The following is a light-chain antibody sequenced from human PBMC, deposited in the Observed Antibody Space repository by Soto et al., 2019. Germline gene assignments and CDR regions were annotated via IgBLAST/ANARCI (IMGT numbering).Light chain of an antibody. CDR1: QGISNA. CDR2: DAS. CDR3: QQCNYYPLT. V-gene: IGKV1D-13*01. Sequence: AIQLTQSPSSLSSSVGHRVTITCRARQGISNALAWYQQKPGKVPTLLIYDASSLERGFPSRFSGSGYGTAFTLSISSLQPADFATYYGQQCNYYPLTFGGGTKVEIK. J-gene: IGKJ4*01.